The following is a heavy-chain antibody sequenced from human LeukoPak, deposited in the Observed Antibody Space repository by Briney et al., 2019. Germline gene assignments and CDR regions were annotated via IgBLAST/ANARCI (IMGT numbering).Heavy chain of an antibody. CDR3: ARRRAEGGSNGHYNWFDP. CDR2: MSNSGST. D-gene: IGHD6-13*01. Sequence: SETLSLTCTVSGDSITSYYWSWIRQPPGKGLEWIGSMSNSGSTNYNPSLKSRVTMSVDTTKNQFSLRLNSVTAADTAVYYCARRRAEGGSNGHYNWFDPWGQGTLVTVSP. V-gene: IGHV4-59*08. J-gene: IGHJ5*02. CDR1: GDSITSYY.